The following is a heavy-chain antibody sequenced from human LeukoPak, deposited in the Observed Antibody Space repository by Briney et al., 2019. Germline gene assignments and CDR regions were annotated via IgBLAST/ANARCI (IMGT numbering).Heavy chain of an antibody. J-gene: IGHJ4*02. CDR2: IWHDGRNQ. D-gene: IGHD3-10*01. CDR3: ARQTGTYDLDY. CDR1: GFTFSNFG. V-gene: IGHV3-33*01. Sequence: GRSLRLSCAASGFTFSNFGMHWVRQAPGEGLEWVAVIWHDGRNQHYADSVKGRFTISRDNSKGTIYLQMNSLRVEDTAVYYCARQTGTYDLDYWGQGTLVTVSS.